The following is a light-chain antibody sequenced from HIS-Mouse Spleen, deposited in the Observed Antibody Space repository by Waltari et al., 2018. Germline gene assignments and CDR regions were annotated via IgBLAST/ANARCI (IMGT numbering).Light chain of an antibody. Sequence: SYELTQPPSVSVSPGQTARITCSGDALPKKYAYWYQQKSVQAPVLVIYEDRKRPSGIPERFAGSSSGTIATLTSSGAQVEDEADYYCYSTDSSGNHRVFGRGTKLTVL. CDR1: ALPKKY. CDR2: EDR. CDR3: YSTDSSGNHRV. J-gene: IGLJ2*01. V-gene: IGLV3-10*01.